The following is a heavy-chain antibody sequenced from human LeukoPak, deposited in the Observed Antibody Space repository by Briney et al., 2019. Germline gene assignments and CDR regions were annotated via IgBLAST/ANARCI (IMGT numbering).Heavy chain of an antibody. Sequence: GGSLRLSRAASGFTFNYAWMSWVRQVPGKGLEWVGQTVSEIDGGTTDYAAPVKGRFTISRDDSKSTLYLQMNSLKIEDTAVYYCTTDEDWNYARKDVWGQGATVIVSS. J-gene: IGHJ6*02. V-gene: IGHV3-15*04. D-gene: IGHD1-7*01. CDR1: GFTFNYAW. CDR2: TVSEIDGGTT. CDR3: TTDEDWNYARKDV.